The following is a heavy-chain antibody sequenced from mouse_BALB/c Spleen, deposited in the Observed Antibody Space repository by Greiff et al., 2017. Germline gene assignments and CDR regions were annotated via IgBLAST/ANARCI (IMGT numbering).Heavy chain of an antibody. Sequence: QVQLQQAGAELVRPGVSVKISCKGSGYTFTDYAMHWVKQSHAKSLEWIGVISTYYGDASYNQKFKGKATMTVDKSSSTAYMELARLTSEDSAIYYCARDYDPYWYFDVWGAGTTVTVSS. J-gene: IGHJ1*01. D-gene: IGHD2-4*01. CDR1: GYTFTDYA. V-gene: IGHV1S137*01. CDR2: ISTYYGDA. CDR3: ARDYDPYWYFDV.